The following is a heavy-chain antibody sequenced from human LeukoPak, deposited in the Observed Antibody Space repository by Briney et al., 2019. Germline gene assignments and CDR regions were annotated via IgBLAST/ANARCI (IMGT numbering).Heavy chain of an antibody. Sequence: GRSLRLSCAASRFTFSSYGMHWVRQAPGKGLEWVAVISYDGSNKYYADSVKGRFTISRDNSKNTLYLQMNSLRAEDTAVYYCAKDLLYSDVWGSYRPNPLDYWGQGTLVTVSS. CDR2: ISYDGSNK. J-gene: IGHJ4*02. CDR3: AKDLLYSDVWGSYRPNPLDY. D-gene: IGHD3-16*02. V-gene: IGHV3-30*18. CDR1: RFTFSSYG.